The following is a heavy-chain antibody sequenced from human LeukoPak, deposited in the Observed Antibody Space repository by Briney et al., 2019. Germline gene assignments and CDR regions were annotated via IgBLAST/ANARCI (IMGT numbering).Heavy chain of an antibody. V-gene: IGHV4-59*08. D-gene: IGHD3-10*01. CDR3: ARLNYYGSGSYYNSPVRGP. CDR1: GGSINSYY. Sequence: SETLSLTCTVSGGSINSYYWSWIRQPPGKGLEWIGYIYYSGSTYYNPSLKSRVTISVDTSKNQFSLKLSSVTAADTAVYYCARLNYYGSGSYYNSPVRGPWGQGTLVTVSS. CDR2: IYYSGST. J-gene: IGHJ5*02.